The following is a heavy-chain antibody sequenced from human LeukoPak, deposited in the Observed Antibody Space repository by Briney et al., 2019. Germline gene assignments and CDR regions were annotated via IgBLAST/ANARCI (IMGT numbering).Heavy chain of an antibody. CDR2: ISSSSSYI. CDR3: ASQAASHFDP. V-gene: IGHV3-21*01. Sequence: PSETLSLTCTVSGVSISSSNSYWGWIRQAPGKGLEWVSSISSSSSYIYYADSVKGRFTISRDNAKNSLYLQMNSLRAEDTAVYYCASQAASHFDPWGQGTLVTVSS. D-gene: IGHD6-13*01. CDR1: GVSISSSN. J-gene: IGHJ5*02.